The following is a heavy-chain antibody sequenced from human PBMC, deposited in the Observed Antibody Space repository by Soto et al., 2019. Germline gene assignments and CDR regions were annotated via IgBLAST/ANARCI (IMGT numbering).Heavy chain of an antibody. Sequence: PGGSLRLSCAASGFTFSSYAMHWVRQAPGKGLEWVAVISYDGSNKYYADSVKGRFTISRDNSKNTLYLQMNSLRAEDTAVYYCARDVGFGELYLPYYYYYGMDVWGQGTTVTVSS. CDR2: ISYDGSNK. CDR1: GFTFSSYA. CDR3: ARDVGFGELYLPYYYYYGMDV. V-gene: IGHV3-30-3*01. J-gene: IGHJ6*02. D-gene: IGHD3-10*01.